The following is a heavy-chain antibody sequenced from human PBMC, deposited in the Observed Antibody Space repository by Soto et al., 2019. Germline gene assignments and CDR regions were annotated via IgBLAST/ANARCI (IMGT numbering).Heavy chain of an antibody. CDR3: ASGRDISLSGSALFDY. D-gene: IGHD3-9*01. V-gene: IGHV4-34*01. CDR2: INHSGST. CDR1: GGSFSGYY. J-gene: IGHJ4*02. Sequence: QVQLQQWGAGLLKPSETLSLTCAVYGGSFSGYYWSWIRQPPGKGLEWIGEINHSGSTNYNPSLRSRGTYSVEPSKNQVPRNLSSLTAADTDVYYWASGRDISLSGSALFDYWGRGTLVTGSS.